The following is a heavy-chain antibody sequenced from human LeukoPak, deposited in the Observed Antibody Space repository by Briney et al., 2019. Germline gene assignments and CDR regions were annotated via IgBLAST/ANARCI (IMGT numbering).Heavy chain of an antibody. V-gene: IGHV4-4*02. CDR3: ARRGYSSSWYVWFDP. CDR1: GGSISSSNW. CDR2: IYHSGST. D-gene: IGHD6-13*01. J-gene: IGHJ5*02. Sequence: SETLSLTCAVSGGSISSSNWWSWVRQPPGKGLEWIGEIYHSGSTNYNPSLKSRVTISVDKSKNQFSLKLSSVTAADTAVYYCARRGYSSSWYVWFDPWGQGTLVTVSS.